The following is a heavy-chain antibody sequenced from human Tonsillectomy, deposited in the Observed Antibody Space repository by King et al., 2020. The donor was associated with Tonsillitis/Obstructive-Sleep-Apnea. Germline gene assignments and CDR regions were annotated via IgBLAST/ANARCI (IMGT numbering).Heavy chain of an antibody. J-gene: IGHJ6*02. V-gene: IGHV4-4*07. CDR1: GGSISSYY. CDR2: IYTSGST. CDR3: ARDDAAADIYYYCMDV. Sequence: QLQESGPGLVKPSETLSLTCTVSGGSISSYYWSWIRQPAGKGLEWIGRIYTSGSTNYNPSLKSRVTMSVDTSKNKFSLKLSSVTAAEATVYYCARDDAAADIYYYCMDVWGQGTTVTVSS. D-gene: IGHD2-2*01.